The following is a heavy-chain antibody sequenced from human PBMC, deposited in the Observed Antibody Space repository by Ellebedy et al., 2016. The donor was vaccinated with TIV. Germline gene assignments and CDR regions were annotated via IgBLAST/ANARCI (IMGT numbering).Heavy chain of an antibody. CDR2: IYPGDSDT. J-gene: IGHJ4*02. CDR1: GYSFTSYW. CDR3: ARHGVDFWSGYCLIDY. D-gene: IGHD3-3*01. Sequence: GESLKISCKGSGYSFTSYWIGWVRQMPGKGLEWMGIIYPGDSDTRYSPSFQGQVTISADKSISTAYLQWSSLKASDTAMYYCARHGVDFWSGYCLIDYWGQGTLVTVSS. V-gene: IGHV5-51*01.